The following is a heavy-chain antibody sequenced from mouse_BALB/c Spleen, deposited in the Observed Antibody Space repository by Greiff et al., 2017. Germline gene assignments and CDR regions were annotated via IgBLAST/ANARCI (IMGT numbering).Heavy chain of an antibody. CDR3: ARNYVSSSAWFAY. D-gene: IGHD1-1*01. J-gene: IGHJ3*01. CDR2: ISSGSSTI. Sequence: EVQLVESGGGLVQPGGSRKLSCAASGFTFSSFGMHWVRQAPEKGLEWVAYISSGSSTIYYADTVKGRFTISRDNPKNTLFLQMTSLRSEDTAMYYCARNYVSSSAWFAYWGQGTLVTVSA. V-gene: IGHV5-17*02. CDR1: GFTFSSFG.